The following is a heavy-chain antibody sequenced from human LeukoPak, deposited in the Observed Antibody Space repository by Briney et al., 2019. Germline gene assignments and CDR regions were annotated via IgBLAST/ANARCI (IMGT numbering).Heavy chain of an antibody. CDR1: GGTFSSYA. D-gene: IGHD5-18*01. CDR2: IIPIFGTA. J-gene: IGHJ4*02. CDR3: AREKTSGYGSSYFDY. Sequence: ASVKVSCKASGGTFSSYAISWVRQAPGQGLEWRGRIIPIFGTANYAQKFQGRVTITTDESTSTAYMELSSLRSEDTAVYYCAREKTSGYGSSYFDYWGQGTLVTVSS. V-gene: IGHV1-69*05.